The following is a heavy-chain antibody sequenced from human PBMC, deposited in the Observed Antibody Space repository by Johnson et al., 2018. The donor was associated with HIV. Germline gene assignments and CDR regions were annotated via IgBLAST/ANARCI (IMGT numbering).Heavy chain of an antibody. CDR2: IWHDGRDV. Sequence: QVQLVESGGGVVQPGTSLRLSCAASGFTFSSYGIHWVRQAPGKGLEWVAFIWHDGRDVYYADSVKGRFTIPRDNSKNTLYLQMNSLRAEDTAVYYCAKVRGWSDDTFDIWGQGTMVTVSS. CDR1: GFTFSSYG. CDR3: AKVRGWSDDTFDI. J-gene: IGHJ3*02. V-gene: IGHV3-30*02. D-gene: IGHD5-12*01.